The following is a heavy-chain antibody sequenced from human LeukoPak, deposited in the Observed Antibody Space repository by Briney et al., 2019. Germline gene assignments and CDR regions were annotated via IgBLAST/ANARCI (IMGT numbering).Heavy chain of an antibody. CDR3: ARGHDIPINWFDP. Sequence: TLSLTCAVSGGSITSGGFPWSWIRQSPVKGLEWIGYIFQNKNTYYNPSLNGRVSISGDRSRNYFSLRLSSVTAADTAVYYCARGHDIPINWFDPWGQGTLVTVSS. CDR2: IFQNKNT. V-gene: IGHV4-30-2*06. CDR1: GGSITSGGFP. J-gene: IGHJ5*02.